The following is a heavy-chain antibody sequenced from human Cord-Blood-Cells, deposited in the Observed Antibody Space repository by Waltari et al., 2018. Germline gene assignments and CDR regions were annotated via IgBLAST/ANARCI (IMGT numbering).Heavy chain of an antibody. D-gene: IGHD3-10*01. CDR2: INPNSGGT. V-gene: IGHV1-2*02. CDR3: ARVRTELTKIQGNWFDP. Sequence: QVQLVQSGAEVKKPGASVKVSCTASGYTLTGYDMPWVRHAPGKGLEGMGWINPNSGGTNYAKKFQGRVTMTRDTSISTAYMELSRLRSDDTAVYYCARVRTELTKIQGNWFDPWGQGTLVTVSS. J-gene: IGHJ5*02. CDR1: GYTLTGYD.